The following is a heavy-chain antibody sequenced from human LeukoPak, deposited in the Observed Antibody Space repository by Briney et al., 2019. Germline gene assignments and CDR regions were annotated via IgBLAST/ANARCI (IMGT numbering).Heavy chain of an antibody. CDR3: ATGGSGSYYSVGWFDP. D-gene: IGHD3-10*01. CDR1: GYTLTELS. CDR2: FDPEDGET. V-gene: IGHV1-24*01. J-gene: IGHJ5*02. Sequence: ASVKVSCKVSGYTLTELSMHWVRQAPGKGLEWMGGFDPEDGETIYAQKFQGRVTMTEDTSTDTAYRELSSLRSEDTAVYYCATGGSGSYYSVGWFDPWGQGTLVTVSS.